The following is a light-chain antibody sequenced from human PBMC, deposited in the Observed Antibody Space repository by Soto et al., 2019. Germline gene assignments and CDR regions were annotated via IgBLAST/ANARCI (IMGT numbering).Light chain of an antibody. CDR3: QQVYNFPLT. CDR2: DAS. V-gene: IGKV1D-12*01. Sequence: DIQMTQSPSTVSASVGDRVTITCRESQGISSWLAWYHQKPGKAPKVLIYDASSLQSGVPSRFSGSGSGTDFTLTISNLKPEDFAAYYCQQVYNFPLTFGGGTKVEIK. CDR1: QGISSW. J-gene: IGKJ4*01.